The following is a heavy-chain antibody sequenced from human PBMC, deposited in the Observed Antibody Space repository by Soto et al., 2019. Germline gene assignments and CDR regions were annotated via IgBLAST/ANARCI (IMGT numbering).Heavy chain of an antibody. D-gene: IGHD2-21*02. CDR3: ARDHIVVVTAIRVVYYGMDV. V-gene: IGHV3-30-3*01. CDR2: ISYDGSNK. Sequence: GGSLRLSCAASGFTFSSYAMHWVRQAPGKGLEWVAVISYDGSNKYYADSVKGRFTISRDNSKNTLYLQMNSLRAEDTAVYYCARDHIVVVTAIRVVYYGMDVWGQGTTVTVSS. J-gene: IGHJ6*02. CDR1: GFTFSSYA.